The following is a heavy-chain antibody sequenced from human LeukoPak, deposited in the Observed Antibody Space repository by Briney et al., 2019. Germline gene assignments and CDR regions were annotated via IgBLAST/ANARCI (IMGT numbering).Heavy chain of an antibody. CDR3: ARGGISSLWFDP. J-gene: IGHJ5*02. V-gene: IGHV1-69*13. CDR2: IIPIFGTA. D-gene: IGHD2-2*01. CDR1: GGTISNYA. Sequence: GASVKVSCKASGGTISNYAISWVRQAPGQGLEWMGGIIPIFGTANYAQKFQGRVTITADESTSTAYMELSSLRSEDTAVYYCARGGISSLWFDPWGQGTLVTVSS.